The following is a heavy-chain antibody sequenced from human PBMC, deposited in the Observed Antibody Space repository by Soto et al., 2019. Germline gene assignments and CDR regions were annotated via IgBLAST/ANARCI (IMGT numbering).Heavy chain of an antibody. Sequence: SETLSLTCTVSGGSISSYYWSWIRQPPGKGLEWIGYIYYSGSTYYNPSLKSRVTISVDTSKNQFSLKLSSVTAADTAVYYCARHPPPISRNWFDPWGQGTLVTVSS. CDR1: GGSISSYY. V-gene: IGHV4-59*08. CDR3: ARHPPPISRNWFDP. J-gene: IGHJ5*02. CDR2: IYYSGST.